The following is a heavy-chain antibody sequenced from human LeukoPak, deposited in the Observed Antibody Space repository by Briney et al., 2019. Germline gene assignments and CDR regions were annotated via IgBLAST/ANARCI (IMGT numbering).Heavy chain of an antibody. CDR1: GFTFSSYT. J-gene: IGHJ4*02. CDR2: ICGNGGDT. V-gene: IGHV3-64*01. Sequence: PGGSLRPSRAASGFTFSSYTIHWVRQAPGEGLEYVSAICGNGGDTYYANSVRGRFTISRDKSKNTLYLQMGSLRPEDMAVYYCARELHGYSYGSFDYWGQGTLVTVSS. D-gene: IGHD5-18*01. CDR3: ARELHGYSYGSFDY.